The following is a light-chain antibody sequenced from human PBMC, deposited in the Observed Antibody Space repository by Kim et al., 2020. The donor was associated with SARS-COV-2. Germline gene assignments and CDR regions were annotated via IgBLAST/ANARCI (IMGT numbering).Light chain of an antibody. CDR3: GADHGSGSNFVSV. CDR1: SGYSNYK. J-gene: IGLJ3*02. CDR2: VGTGGILG. V-gene: IGLV9-49*01. Sequence: CTLSSGYSNYKVDWYQQRPGKGPRFVMRVGTGGILGSKGDGIPDRFSVLGSGLNRYLTIKNIQEEDESDYHCGADHGSGSNFVSVFGGGTQLTVL.